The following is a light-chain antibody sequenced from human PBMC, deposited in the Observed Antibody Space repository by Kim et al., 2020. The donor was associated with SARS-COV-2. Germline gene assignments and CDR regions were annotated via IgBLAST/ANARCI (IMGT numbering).Light chain of an antibody. CDR3: QSYDSRIWV. CDR2: EDN. J-gene: IGLJ3*02. V-gene: IGLV6-57*03. CDR1: SGSIASNY. Sequence: LTQPHSVSESPGKTVTISCTRSSGSIASNYVQWYQQRPGSVPTTVIYEDNQRPSGVPDRFSGSIDSSSNSASLTISGLKTEDEADYYCQSYDSRIWV.